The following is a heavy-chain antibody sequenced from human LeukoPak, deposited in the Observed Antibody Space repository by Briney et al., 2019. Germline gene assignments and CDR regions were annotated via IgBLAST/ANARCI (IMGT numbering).Heavy chain of an antibody. J-gene: IGHJ4*02. CDR2: INPSSGTT. CDR1: GYTFTNYH. D-gene: IGHD5-12*01. CDR3: ARDPSGYDFGY. V-gene: IGHV1-46*01. Sequence: ASVKVSCKASGYTFTNYHIYWVRQAPGQGLEWMGIINPSSGTTTYAQKFQGRVTITADESTSTAYMELSSLRSEDTAVYYCARDPSGYDFGYWGQGTLVTVSS.